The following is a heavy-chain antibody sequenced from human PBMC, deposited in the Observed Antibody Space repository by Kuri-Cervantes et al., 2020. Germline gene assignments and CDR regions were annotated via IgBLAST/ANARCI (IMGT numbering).Heavy chain of an antibody. Sequence: GGFLRLSCAASGFTFSSYSMNWVRQAPGKGLEWVAFISPSSRAIYYADSLKGRVTISRDNAKNSLSLQMNSLRAEDTAVYYCARDSSGWYFDYWGQGTLVTVSS. CDR1: GFTFSSYS. V-gene: IGHV3-21*01. CDR2: ISPSSRAI. CDR3: ARDSSGWYFDY. D-gene: IGHD6-19*01. J-gene: IGHJ4*02.